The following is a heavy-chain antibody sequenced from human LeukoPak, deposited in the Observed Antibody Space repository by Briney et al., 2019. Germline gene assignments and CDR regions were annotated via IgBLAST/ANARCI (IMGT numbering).Heavy chain of an antibody. Sequence: SETLSLTCAVYGGSFSGYYWSWIRQPPGRGLEWIGEINHSGSTNYNPSLKSRVTISVDTSKNQFSLKLSSVTAADTAVYYCARRYCSGGSCYSERGAFDIWGQGTMVTVSS. D-gene: IGHD2-15*01. V-gene: IGHV4-34*01. J-gene: IGHJ3*02. CDR1: GGSFSGYY. CDR2: INHSGST. CDR3: ARRYCSGGSCYSERGAFDI.